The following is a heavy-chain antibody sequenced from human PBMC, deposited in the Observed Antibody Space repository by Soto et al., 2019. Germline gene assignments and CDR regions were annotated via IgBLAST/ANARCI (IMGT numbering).Heavy chain of an antibody. D-gene: IGHD3-3*01. CDR1: GFTFTSYA. CDR2: ISNDGSNY. CDR3: ARGTTLAIFDYGMDV. Sequence: PGGSLRLSCAASGFTFTSYAKHWVRQAPGKGLEWVAVISNDGSNYYYADSVRGRIAISRDNSKNTLYLQMNDLRSEDTAVYYCARGTTLAIFDYGMDVWGQGTKVTSP. V-gene: IGHV3-30*09. J-gene: IGHJ6*02.